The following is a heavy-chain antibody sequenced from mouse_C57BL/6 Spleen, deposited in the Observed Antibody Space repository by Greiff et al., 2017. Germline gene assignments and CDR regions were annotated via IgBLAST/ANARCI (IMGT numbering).Heavy chain of an antibody. J-gene: IGHJ2*01. V-gene: IGHV1-50*01. D-gene: IGHD3-3*01. CDR1: GYTFTSYW. CDR3: ARRGDSPDY. CDR2: IDPSDSYT. Sequence: QVQLQQPGAELVKPGASVKLSCKASGYTFTSYWMQWVKQRPGQGLEWIGEIDPSDSYTNYTQKFKGRATLTVDTSSSTAYMQLRSLTSEDSAVYYCARRGDSPDYWGQGTTLTVSS.